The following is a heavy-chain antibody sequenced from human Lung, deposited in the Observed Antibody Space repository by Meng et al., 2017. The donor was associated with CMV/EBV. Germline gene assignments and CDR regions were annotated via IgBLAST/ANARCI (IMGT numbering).Heavy chain of an antibody. Sequence: GESLKISCAASGLTFSSYGMSWVRQAPGKGLEWVSAISGSGGSTYYADSVKGRFTISRDNSKNTLYLQMNSLRAEDMAVYYCARDHDYDFWSGYVEYWGQGNXVTVDS. CDR3: ARDHDYDFWSGYVEY. D-gene: IGHD3-3*01. J-gene: IGHJ4*02. V-gene: IGHV3-23*01. CDR2: ISGSGGST. CDR1: GLTFSSYG.